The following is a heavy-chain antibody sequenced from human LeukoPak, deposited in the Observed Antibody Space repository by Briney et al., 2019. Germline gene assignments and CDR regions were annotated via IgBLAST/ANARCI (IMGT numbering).Heavy chain of an antibody. CDR3: ARCPTPSTHSSAARFDP. V-gene: IGHV4-34*01. J-gene: IGHJ5*02. CDR1: GGSFSGYY. D-gene: IGHD3-22*01. CDR2: INHSGST. Sequence: SETLSLTCAVYGGSFSGYYWSWIRQPPGKGLEWIGEINHSGSTNYNPSLKSRVTISVDTSKNQFSLKLSSVTAADTAVYYCARCPTPSTHSSAARFDPWGQGTLVTVSS.